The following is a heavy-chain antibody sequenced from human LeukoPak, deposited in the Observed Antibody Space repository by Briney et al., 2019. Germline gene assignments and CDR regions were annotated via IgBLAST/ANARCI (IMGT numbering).Heavy chain of an antibody. CDR2: IYYSGST. Sequence: SETLSLTCTVSGGSISSSSYYWGWIRQPPGKGLEWIGSIYYSGSTYYNPSLKSRVTISVDTSKNQFSLKLSSVTAADTAVYYCARQKLDIVVVLAWNWFDPWGQGTLVTVSS. V-gene: IGHV4-39*01. CDR1: GGSISSSSYY. J-gene: IGHJ5*02. D-gene: IGHD2-2*03. CDR3: ARQKLDIVVVLAWNWFDP.